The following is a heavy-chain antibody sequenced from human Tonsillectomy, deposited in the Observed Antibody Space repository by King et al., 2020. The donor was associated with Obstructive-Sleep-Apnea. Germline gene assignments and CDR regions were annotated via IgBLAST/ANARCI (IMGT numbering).Heavy chain of an antibody. CDR3: AKVNPDYGVY. CDR2: ISDDESNK. V-gene: IGHV3-30*18. Sequence: VQLVESGGGVVHPGRSLRLSCAASGFIFSDYGMHWVRQAPGKGLEWVAVISDDESNKDYADSVKGRFTISRDNSKNTLYLQMNNLRVEDTAVYYCAKVNPDYGVYWGQGTLVTVSS. J-gene: IGHJ4*02. CDR1: GFIFSDYG.